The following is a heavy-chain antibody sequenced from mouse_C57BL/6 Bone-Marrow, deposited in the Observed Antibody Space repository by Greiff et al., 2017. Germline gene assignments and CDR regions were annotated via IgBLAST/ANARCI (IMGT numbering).Heavy chain of an antibody. V-gene: IGHV1-54*01. CDR3: ARSNPGGGAAMGC. CDR2: INPGRGGT. J-gene: IGHJ4*01. Sequence: QVQLKQSGAELVRPGTSVKVSCKASGYAFTNYLIEWVKQWPGQGLEWLGEINPGRGGTNDNEKFKGKATLTADQSSRTAYMQLSILTSEDSAVYFCARSNPGGGAAMGCWGQGTSVTLAS. CDR1: GYAFTNYL. D-gene: IGHD4-1*01.